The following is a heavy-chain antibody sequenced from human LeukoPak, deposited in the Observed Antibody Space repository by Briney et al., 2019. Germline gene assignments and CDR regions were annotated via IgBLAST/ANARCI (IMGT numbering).Heavy chain of an antibody. D-gene: IGHD3-3*01. CDR3: ARADFWSGYYMDY. CDR1: GFTFGSYS. V-gene: IGHV3-48*01. Sequence: GGSLRLSCAASGFTFGSYSMNWVRRAPGKGLEWVSYISSSSSSIYYADSVKGRFTISRDNAKNALYMQMNSLRAEDTAVYYCARADFWSGYYMDYWGQGTLVTVSS. CDR2: ISSSSSSI. J-gene: IGHJ4*02.